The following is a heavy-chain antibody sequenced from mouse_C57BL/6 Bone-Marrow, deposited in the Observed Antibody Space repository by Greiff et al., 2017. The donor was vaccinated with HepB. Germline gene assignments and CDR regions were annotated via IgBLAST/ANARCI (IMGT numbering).Heavy chain of an antibody. J-gene: IGHJ2*01. V-gene: IGHV1-22*01. CDR3: ARRGRRGFDY. CDR1: GYTFTDYN. Sequence: VQLKESGPELVKPGASVKMSCKASGYTFTDYNMHWVKQSHGKSLEWIGYINPNNGGTSYNQKFKGKATLTVNKSSSTAYMKLRSLTSEDSAVYYCARRGRRGFDYWGQGTTLTVSS. CDR2: INPNNGGT.